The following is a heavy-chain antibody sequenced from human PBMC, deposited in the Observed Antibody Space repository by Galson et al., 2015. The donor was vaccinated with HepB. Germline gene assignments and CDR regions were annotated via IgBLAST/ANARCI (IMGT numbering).Heavy chain of an antibody. CDR3: ARLVYCGGDCRYYYYYYGMDV. CDR2: IYYSGST. D-gene: IGHD2-21*02. CDR1: GGSISSYY. V-gene: IGHV4-59*08. Sequence: SETLSLTCTVSGGSISSYYWSWIRQPPGKGLEWIGYIYYSGSTNYNPSLKSRVTISVDTSKNQFSLKLSSVTAADTAVYYCARLVYCGGDCRYYYYYYGMDVWGQGTTVTVSS. J-gene: IGHJ6*02.